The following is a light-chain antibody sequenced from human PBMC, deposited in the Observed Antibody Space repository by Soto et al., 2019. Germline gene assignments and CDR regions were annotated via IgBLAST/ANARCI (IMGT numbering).Light chain of an antibody. CDR2: GAS. CDR3: QFGTLVWT. CDR1: QSVSDTY. Sequence: EIVLTQSPGTLSLSPGERATLSCRASQSVSDTYLAWYQQKPGQPPRLLIYGASNRATGIPDRFSGSGSGTAFTLTVSRLEPDDFAVYYCQFGTLVWTFGQGTKVEIK. V-gene: IGKV3-20*01. J-gene: IGKJ1*01.